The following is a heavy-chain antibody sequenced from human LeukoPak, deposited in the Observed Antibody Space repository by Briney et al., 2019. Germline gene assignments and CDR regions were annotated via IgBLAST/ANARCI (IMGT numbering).Heavy chain of an antibody. CDR3: ATFRNSWYVPEFDY. CDR1: GFTFSNYA. CDR2: ISGSGGDT. Sequence: GGSLRLSCAASGFTFSNYAVSWVRQAPGKGLEWVSDISGSGGDTNYADSVKGRFTISRDNSKNTLFLQMNRLRDEDTAVYYCATFRNSWYVPEFDYWGQGTLVTVSS. J-gene: IGHJ4*02. D-gene: IGHD6-13*01. V-gene: IGHV3-23*01.